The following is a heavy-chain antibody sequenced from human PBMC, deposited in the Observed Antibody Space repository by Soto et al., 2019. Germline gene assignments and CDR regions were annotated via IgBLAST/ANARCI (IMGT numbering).Heavy chain of an antibody. CDR3: SKFVGRVVFIRGRYFQH. D-gene: IGHD3-22*01. CDR2: ISGSGGST. CDR1: GFTFSSYA. V-gene: IGHV3-23*01. J-gene: IGHJ1*01. Sequence: GGSLRLSCAASGFTFSSYAMSWVRQAPGKGLEWVSAISGSGGSTYYADSVKGRFTISRDNSENTLYLQMNSLRAEDTAVYYCSKFVGRVVFIRGRYFQHWGQGTLVTVSS.